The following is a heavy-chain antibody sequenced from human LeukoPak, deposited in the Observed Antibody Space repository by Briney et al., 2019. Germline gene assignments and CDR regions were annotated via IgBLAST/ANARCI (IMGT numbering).Heavy chain of an antibody. D-gene: IGHD6-13*01. CDR3: ARGPPYGSSWYGINC. Sequence: GRSRRPSCAALELTLSTNYMIWVRKSPGWGLEWGSAIYSGGTTYYADSVRGRFSLSRDNSKKTLPLHMDRLRAADTPVYYCARGPPYGSSWYGINCWGQGILVTVSS. J-gene: IGHJ4*02. CDR1: ELTLSTNY. CDR2: IYSGGTT. V-gene: IGHV3-66*01.